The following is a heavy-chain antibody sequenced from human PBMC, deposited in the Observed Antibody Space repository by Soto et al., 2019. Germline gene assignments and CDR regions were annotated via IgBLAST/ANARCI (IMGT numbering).Heavy chain of an antibody. CDR2: IIPILGIA. CDR1: GGTFSSYT. V-gene: IGHV1-69*02. J-gene: IGHJ4*02. Sequence: QVQLVQSGAEVMKPGSSVKVSCKASGGTFSSYTISWVRQAPGQGLEWMGRIIPILGIANYAQKFQGRVTITADKSTSTAYMELSSLRSEDTAVYYCARALKDYYFDYWGQGTLVTVSS. CDR3: ARALKDYYFDY.